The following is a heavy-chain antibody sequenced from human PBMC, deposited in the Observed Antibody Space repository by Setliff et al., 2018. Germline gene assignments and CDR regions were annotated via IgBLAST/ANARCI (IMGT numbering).Heavy chain of an antibody. J-gene: IGHJ6*03. CDR1: GGSISSYY. CDR2: IYTSGST. CDR3: ARVSTVTTWPYYYYMDV. D-gene: IGHD4-4*01. Sequence: PSETLSLTCTVSGGSISSYYWSWIRQPAGKGLEWNGRIYTSGSTNYNPSLKSRVTMSVDTSKNQFSLKLSSVTAADTAVYYCARVSTVTTWPYYYYMDVWGKGTTVTVSS. V-gene: IGHV4-4*07.